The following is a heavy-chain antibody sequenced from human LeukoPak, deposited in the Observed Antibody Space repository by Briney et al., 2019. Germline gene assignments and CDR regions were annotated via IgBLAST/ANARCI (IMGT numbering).Heavy chain of an antibody. J-gene: IGHJ3*02. D-gene: IGHD2-15*01. CDR2: IYYSGST. V-gene: IGHV4-39*02. CDR3: ARDQCSGGSCYDDAFDI. CDR1: GGSISSSSYY. Sequence: SETLSLTRTVSGGSISSSSYYWGWIRQPPGKGLEWIGSIYYSGSTFYNPSLKSRVTISVDTSKNQFSLKLSSVTAADTAVYYCARDQCSGGSCYDDAFDIWGQGTMVTVSS.